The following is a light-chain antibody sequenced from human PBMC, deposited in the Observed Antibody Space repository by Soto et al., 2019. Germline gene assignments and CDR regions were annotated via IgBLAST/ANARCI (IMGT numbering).Light chain of an antibody. J-gene: IGKJ4*01. Sequence: DIQMTQSPSTLSASVGDRVIITCRASQSIFSWLAWYQQQPGKAPKLLIYKASSLQSGVPSRFSGSGSGTEFTLTISSLQPDDFATYYCQQYDYWPLTFGGGTKVEMK. CDR3: QQYDYWPLT. CDR1: QSIFSW. CDR2: KAS. V-gene: IGKV1-5*03.